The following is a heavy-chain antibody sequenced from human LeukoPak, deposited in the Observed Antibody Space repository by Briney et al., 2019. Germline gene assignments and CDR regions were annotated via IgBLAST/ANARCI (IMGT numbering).Heavy chain of an antibody. D-gene: IGHD3-3*01. CDR3: AKGYYDFWSGYSAFDY. Sequence: GGSLRLSCAASGFTFDDYAMHWIRQAPGKGLEWVSGISWNSGSIGYADSVKGRFTISRDNAKNSLYLQMNSLRAEDMALYYCAKGYYDFWSGYSAFDYWGQGTLVTVSS. CDR2: ISWNSGSI. J-gene: IGHJ4*02. V-gene: IGHV3-9*03. CDR1: GFTFDDYA.